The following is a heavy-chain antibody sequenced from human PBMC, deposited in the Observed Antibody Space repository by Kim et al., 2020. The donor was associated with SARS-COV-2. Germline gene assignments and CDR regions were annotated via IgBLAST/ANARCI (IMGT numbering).Heavy chain of an antibody. J-gene: IGHJ4*02. D-gene: IGHD1-1*01. Sequence: YYADSVKGRFTISRDNSKNTLYLQMNSLRAEDTAVYYCAKVFNWNDAFDYWGQGTLVTVSS. CDR3: AKVFNWNDAFDY. V-gene: IGHV3-23*01.